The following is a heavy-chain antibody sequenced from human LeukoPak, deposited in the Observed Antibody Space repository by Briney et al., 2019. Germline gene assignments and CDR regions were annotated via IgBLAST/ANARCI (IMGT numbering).Heavy chain of an antibody. D-gene: IGHD2-8*02. J-gene: IGHJ4*02. V-gene: IGHV4-39*01. CDR2: IHYSGVT. CDR3: ARLLGHAS. Sequence: SETLSLTCTVSGDSMNRGSYFWRWIRQPPGKGLEWIGGIHYSGVTYYNPSLKSRVTTSKDTSKSQFSLKLTSVTAADTAVYYCARLLGHASWAQGILVAVSS. CDR1: GDSMNRGSYF.